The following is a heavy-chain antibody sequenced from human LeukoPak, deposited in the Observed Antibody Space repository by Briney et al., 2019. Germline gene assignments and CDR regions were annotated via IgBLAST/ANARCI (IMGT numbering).Heavy chain of an antibody. D-gene: IGHD3-22*01. CDR2: INPNSGGT. J-gene: IGHJ1*01. Sequence: ASVKVSCKASGYTFTGYYMHWVRQAPGQGLEWTGWINPNSGGTNYAQKFQGRVTMTRDTSISTVYMELSRLRSDDTAVFYCARGYYDSSDFEYLQHWGQGTLVTVSS. CDR1: GYTFTGYY. V-gene: IGHV1-2*02. CDR3: ARGYYDSSDFEYLQH.